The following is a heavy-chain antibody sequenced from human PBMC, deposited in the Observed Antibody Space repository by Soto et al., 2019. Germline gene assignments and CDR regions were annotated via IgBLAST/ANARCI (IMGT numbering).Heavy chain of an antibody. J-gene: IGHJ3*02. CDR3: AWTSDIVVVPAAPGAFDI. V-gene: IGHV5-10-1*01. D-gene: IGHD2-2*01. CDR1: GYSFTSYW. CDR2: IDPSDSYT. Sequence: GESLKISCKGSGYSFTSYWISWVRQMPGKGLEWMGRIDPSDSYTNYSPSFQGHVTISADKSISTAYLQWSSLKASDTAMYYCAWTSDIVVVPAAPGAFDIWGQGTMVTVSS.